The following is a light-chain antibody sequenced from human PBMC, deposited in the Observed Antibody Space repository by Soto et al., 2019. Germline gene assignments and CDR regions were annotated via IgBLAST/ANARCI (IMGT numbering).Light chain of an antibody. Sequence: QSVLTQPPSVSGAPGQRVTISCTGSSSNIGAGYDVHWYQQLPGTAPKLLIYRNSNRPSGVPDRFSGSKSGTSASLAITGLQAEHEADYYCQSYDSSLSGSVFGGGTKLTVL. CDR3: QSYDSSLSGSV. CDR1: SSNIGAGYD. CDR2: RNS. V-gene: IGLV1-40*01. J-gene: IGLJ3*02.